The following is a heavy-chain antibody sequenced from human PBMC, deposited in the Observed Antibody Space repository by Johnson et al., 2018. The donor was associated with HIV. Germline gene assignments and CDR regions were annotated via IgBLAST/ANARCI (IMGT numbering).Heavy chain of an antibody. CDR3: ARAYGIAAAGTVGVDAFDI. Sequence: VQLVESGGGVVRPGGSLRLSCAASGFTFGDYVMSWVRQAPGKGLEWVSGINWNGGSTGYSDSVKGRFTISRDNAKNFLYLQMNSLRAGDTAVYYCARAYGIAAAGTVGVDAFDIWGQGTMVTVSS. CDR1: GFTFGDYV. J-gene: IGHJ3*02. V-gene: IGHV3-20*04. D-gene: IGHD6-13*01. CDR2: INWNGGST.